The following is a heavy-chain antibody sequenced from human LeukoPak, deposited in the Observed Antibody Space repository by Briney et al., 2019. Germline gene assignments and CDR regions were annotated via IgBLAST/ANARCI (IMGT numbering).Heavy chain of an antibody. CDR1: GGSISSYY. J-gene: IGHJ4*02. CDR2: IYYSGST. CDR3: ARQRADYYDSSGYYYAFDY. V-gene: IGHV4-59*08. Sequence: SETLSLTCTVSGGSISSYYWSWIRQPPGKGLEWIGYIYYSGSTNYNPSLKSRVTISVDTSKNQFSLKLSSATAADTAVYYCARQRADYYDSSGYYYAFDYWGQGTLVTVSS. D-gene: IGHD3-22*01.